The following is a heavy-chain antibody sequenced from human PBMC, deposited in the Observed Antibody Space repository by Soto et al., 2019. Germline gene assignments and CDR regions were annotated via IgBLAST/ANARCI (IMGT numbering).Heavy chain of an antibody. Sequence: PSETLSLTCGFYGGSFSGYYWNWIRQSPGKGLEWLGEVSYTGSSNYNPSLKSRVTMSVDTSKSQFSLNLSSVTAADTAVYYCARGGRGMATSRAGMDLWGQGTPVTVSS. V-gene: IGHV4-34*01. CDR3: ARGGRGMATSRAGMDL. CDR1: GGSFSGYY. CDR2: VSYTGSS. D-gene: IGHD5-12*01. J-gene: IGHJ6*02.